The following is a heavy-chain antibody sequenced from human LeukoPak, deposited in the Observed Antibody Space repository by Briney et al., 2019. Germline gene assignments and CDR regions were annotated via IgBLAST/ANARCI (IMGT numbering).Heavy chain of an antibody. Sequence: ASVKVSCKASGYTFTSYDINWVRQATGQGLEWMGWMNPNSGNTGYAQKFQGRVTMTRNTSISTAYMALSSLRSEDAAVYYCARGLRITIFGVVIITTTAKWFDPWGQGTLVTVSS. J-gene: IGHJ5*02. CDR2: MNPNSGNT. D-gene: IGHD3-3*01. CDR3: ARGLRITIFGVVIITTTAKWFDP. CDR1: GYTFTSYD. V-gene: IGHV1-8*01.